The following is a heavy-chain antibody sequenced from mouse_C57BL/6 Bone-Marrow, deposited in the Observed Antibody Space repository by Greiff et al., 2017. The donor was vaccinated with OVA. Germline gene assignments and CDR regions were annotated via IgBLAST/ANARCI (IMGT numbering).Heavy chain of an antibody. Sequence: QVQLQQPGAELVQPGASVKMSCKASGYTFTSYWITWVKQRPGTGLEWIGDIYPGSGSTTSNEKLQSKATLTVEPSSSTASMQLSSLTSEDSAVYYCARREVYYDYDWGQGTTLTVSS. CDR3: ARREVYYDYD. J-gene: IGHJ2*01. CDR1: GYTFTSYW. CDR2: IYPGSGST. D-gene: IGHD2-4*01. V-gene: IGHV1-55*01.